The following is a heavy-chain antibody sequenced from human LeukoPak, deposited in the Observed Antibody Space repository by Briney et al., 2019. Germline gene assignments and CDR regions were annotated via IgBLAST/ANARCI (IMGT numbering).Heavy chain of an antibody. D-gene: IGHD3-22*01. Sequence: SVKVSCKASGGTFSSYAISWVRQAPGQGLEWMGRIIPIFGTANYAQKFQGRVTITTDESTSTAYMELSSPRSEDTAVYYCASPYYYDSSGYPDAFDIWGQGTMVTVSS. CDR3: ASPYYYDSSGYPDAFDI. J-gene: IGHJ3*02. CDR1: GGTFSSYA. V-gene: IGHV1-69*05. CDR2: IIPIFGTA.